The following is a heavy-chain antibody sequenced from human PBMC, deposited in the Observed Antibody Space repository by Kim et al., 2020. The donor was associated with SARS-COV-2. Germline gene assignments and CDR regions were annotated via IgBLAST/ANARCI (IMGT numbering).Heavy chain of an antibody. D-gene: IGHD1-26*01. Sequence: GGSLRLSCAASGFTFSSYGMHWVRQAPGKGLEWVAVISYDGSNKYYADSVKGRFTISRDNSKNTLYLQMNSLRAEDTAVYYCAKGYSGSYWDYFDYWGQG. V-gene: IGHV3-30*18. J-gene: IGHJ4*02. CDR1: GFTFSSYG. CDR2: ISYDGSNK. CDR3: AKGYSGSYWDYFDY.